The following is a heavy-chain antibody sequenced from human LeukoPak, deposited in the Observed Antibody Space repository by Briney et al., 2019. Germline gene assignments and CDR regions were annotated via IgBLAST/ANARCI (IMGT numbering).Heavy chain of an antibody. D-gene: IGHD3-16*01. CDR1: GFTFSTYA. J-gene: IGHJ4*02. CDR2: ISGSGTRT. V-gene: IGHV3-23*01. Sequence: GGSLTLSCAASGFTFSTYAMSWVRQGPGKGLEWVSAISGSGTRTYYADSVKGRFTVSRDNSKNTLYLQMNSLRAEDTAIYYCAREPTAAGYVDYWGQGTLATVSS. CDR3: AREPTAAGYVDY.